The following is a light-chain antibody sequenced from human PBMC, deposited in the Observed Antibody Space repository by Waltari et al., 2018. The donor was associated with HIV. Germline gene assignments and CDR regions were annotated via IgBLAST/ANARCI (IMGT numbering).Light chain of an antibody. CDR1: QGINSY. J-gene: IGKJ4*01. CDR3: QQLNSYPLT. Sequence: DIHLTQSPPFLSASIGDRVTISCRATQGINSYLAWYQQKPGKAPKLLIYVASTLRSGVPSRFSGSGSGTEFTLTISNLQLEDSATYYCQQLNSYPLTFGGGTKVETK. V-gene: IGKV1-9*01. CDR2: VAS.